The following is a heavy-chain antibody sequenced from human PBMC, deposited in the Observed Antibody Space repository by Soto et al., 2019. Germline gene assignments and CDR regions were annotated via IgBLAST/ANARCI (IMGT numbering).Heavy chain of an antibody. Sequence: GTSVEVSCEACGYGFASYSRHWVRQAPEQGLEWMGIINPSSGRTSYAQNFQGRVTMTSDTSTSIVYMEMSSLKSEDTAVYYCARDHNFGFILYAMDVWGQGTPVTVAS. CDR1: GYGFASYS. V-gene: IGHV1-46*01. CDR2: INPSSGRT. D-gene: IGHD2-15*01. CDR3: ARDHNFGFILYAMDV. J-gene: IGHJ6*02.